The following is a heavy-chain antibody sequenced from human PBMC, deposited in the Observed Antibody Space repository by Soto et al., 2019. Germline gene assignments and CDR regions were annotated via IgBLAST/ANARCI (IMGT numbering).Heavy chain of an antibody. CDR2: IYYRGNA. V-gene: IGHV4-39*07. D-gene: IGHD3-16*01. J-gene: IGHJ4*02. CDR3: AGEYDGSFRFDY. CDR1: DDSINSDKYY. Sequence: SETLSLTCSVSDDSINSDKYYWGWIRQPPGKGLEWIGSIYYRGNASYNPSLQIRVTISIDTSKSQFSLKLTSVTAADTAVYYCAGEYDGSFRFDYWGQGSLVTVSS.